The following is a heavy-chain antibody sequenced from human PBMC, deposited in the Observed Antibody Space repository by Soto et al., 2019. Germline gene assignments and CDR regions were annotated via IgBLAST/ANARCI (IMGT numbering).Heavy chain of an antibody. D-gene: IGHD3-22*01. J-gene: IGHJ3*02. CDR3: AKDRRDYYDSSGYYGPDAFDI. Sequence: PGGSMRLSCAASGFTFSSYAMSWVRQAPGKGLEWVSAISGSGGSTYYADSVKGRFTISRDNSKNTLYLQMNSLRAEDTAVYYCAKDRRDYYDSSGYYGPDAFDIWGQGT. V-gene: IGHV3-23*01. CDR2: ISGSGGST. CDR1: GFTFSSYA.